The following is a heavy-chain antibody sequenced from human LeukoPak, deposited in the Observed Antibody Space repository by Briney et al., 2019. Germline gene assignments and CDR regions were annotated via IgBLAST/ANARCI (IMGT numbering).Heavy chain of an antibody. V-gene: IGHV4-59*01. CDR2: IYYSGTT. CDR3: ARGVYIAAAQYGY. CDR1: GGSISSYY. J-gene: IGHJ4*02. Sequence: ASETLSLTCTVSGGSISSYYWSWIRQPPGKGLEWIGYIYYSGTTNYNPSLKSRVPISVDTSKNQFSLKLSSVTAADTAVYYRARGVYIAAAQYGYWGQGTLVTVSS. D-gene: IGHD6-13*01.